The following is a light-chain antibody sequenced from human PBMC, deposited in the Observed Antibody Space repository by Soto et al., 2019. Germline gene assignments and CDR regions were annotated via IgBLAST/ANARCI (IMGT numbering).Light chain of an antibody. CDR2: DAS. CDR3: QQYNTYSPTWT. Sequence: DIQMTQSPSTLSASVGDRVTITCRASQSISNWLARYQQKPGKAPKLLIYDASSLESGVPSRFSGSGSGTEFTLTISSLQRDDFATYYCQQYNTYSPTWTFGQGTKVEIE. J-gene: IGKJ1*01. V-gene: IGKV1-5*01. CDR1: QSISNW.